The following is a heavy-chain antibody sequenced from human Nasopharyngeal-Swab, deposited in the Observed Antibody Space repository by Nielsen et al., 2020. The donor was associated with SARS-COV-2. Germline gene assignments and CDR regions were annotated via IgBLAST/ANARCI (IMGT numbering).Heavy chain of an antibody. CDR2: SYYSGST. Sequence: SETLSLTCTVSGGSISSYYWSWNRQPPGKGLEWIGYSYYSGSTNYNPSLKSRVTISVYTSKNQFSLKLSSVTAADTAVYYCARGAPIVVTSTYDYWGQGALVTVSS. D-gene: IGHD1-26*01. J-gene: IGHJ4*02. CDR3: ARGAPIVVTSTYDY. V-gene: IGHV4-59*01. CDR1: GGSISSYY.